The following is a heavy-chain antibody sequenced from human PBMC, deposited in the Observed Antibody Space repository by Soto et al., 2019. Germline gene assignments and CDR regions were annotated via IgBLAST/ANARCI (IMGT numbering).Heavy chain of an antibody. Sequence: QVQLQESGPGLVKPSETLSLTCIVSGGSVSNDAYYWSWIRQPPGKGLEWIGYIYHIGSTYYNPSLKSRVTISADTSANQFSLKVSSVTAADTAVYYCARLGIGWEFPFDYWGQGTLVNVSS. D-gene: IGHD1-26*01. CDR3: ARLGIGWEFPFDY. CDR1: GGSVSNDAYY. J-gene: IGHJ4*02. V-gene: IGHV4-61*08. CDR2: IYHIGST.